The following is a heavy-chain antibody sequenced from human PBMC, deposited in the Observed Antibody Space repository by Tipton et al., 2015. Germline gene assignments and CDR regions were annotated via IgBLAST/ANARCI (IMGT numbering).Heavy chain of an antibody. J-gene: IGHJ3*02. V-gene: IGHV4-38-2*01. CDR3: ARGRNNAFDI. Sequence: TLSLTCAVSAYSISTDYYWGWIRQPPGKGLEWIGTISHSGSTYYNPSLKSRVTISADTSKNQFSLQLNSVTPEDTAVYYCARGRNNAFDIWGQGTLVTVSS. CDR1: AYSISTDYY. CDR2: ISHSGST.